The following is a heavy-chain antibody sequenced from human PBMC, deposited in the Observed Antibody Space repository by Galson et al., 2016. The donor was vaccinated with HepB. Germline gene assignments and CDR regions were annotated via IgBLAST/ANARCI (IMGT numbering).Heavy chain of an antibody. J-gene: IGHJ4*02. CDR3: AKGSGYFHS. CDR1: GFTFSTYA. Sequence: SLRLSCAASGFTFSTYAMTWVRQAPGKGLEWVSVISGSDDYGYYADSVKGRFTISSDNSKNKLYLQMNSLRVEDTAVYYCAKGSGYFHSWVQGTLVTVSS. D-gene: IGHD3-22*01. V-gene: IGHV3-23*01. CDR2: ISGSDDYG.